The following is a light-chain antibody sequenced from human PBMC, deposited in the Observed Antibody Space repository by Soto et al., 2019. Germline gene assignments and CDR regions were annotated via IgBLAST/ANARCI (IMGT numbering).Light chain of an antibody. CDR1: SSDVGAYNY. J-gene: IGLJ1*01. V-gene: IGLV2-14*01. CDR3: SSYTTSSTQV. CDR2: EVN. Sequence: QSVLTQPASVSGSPGQSITISCTGTSSDVGAYNYVSWYQQHPGKAPKLMIYEVNYRPSGVSNRFSGSKSGITASLTISGLQAEDEADYYCSSYTTSSTQVFGTGTKVTVL.